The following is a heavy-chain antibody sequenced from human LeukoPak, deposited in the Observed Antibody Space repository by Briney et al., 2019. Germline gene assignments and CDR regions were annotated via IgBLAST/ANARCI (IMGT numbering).Heavy chain of an antibody. CDR3: ATRIAARWFDP. D-gene: IGHD6-6*01. CDR2: IYYSGST. CDR1: GGSISSSSYY. Sequence: SETLSLTCTVSGGSISSSSYYWGWIRQPPGKGLEWIGSIYYSGSTYYNPSLKSRVTISVDTSKNQFSLKLSSVTAADTAVYYCATRIAARWFDPWGQGTLVTVSS. J-gene: IGHJ5*02. V-gene: IGHV4-39*01.